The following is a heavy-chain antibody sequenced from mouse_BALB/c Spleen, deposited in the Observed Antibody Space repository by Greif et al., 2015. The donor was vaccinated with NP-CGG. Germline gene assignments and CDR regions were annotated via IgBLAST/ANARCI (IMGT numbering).Heavy chain of an antibody. Sequence: EVKLVESGPRLVKPSQTLSITCSVTGDSITSGYWNWIRKFPGNKLEYMGYISYSGSTYYNTSLNSRISITPDTSKNXYYLQLSCVTSEDSATYYCARMSTTYYFDYWGQGTSLTVSS. V-gene: IGHV3-8*02. J-gene: IGHJ2*02. D-gene: IGHD2-4*01. CDR3: ARMSTTYYFDY. CDR1: GDSITSGY. CDR2: ISYSGST.